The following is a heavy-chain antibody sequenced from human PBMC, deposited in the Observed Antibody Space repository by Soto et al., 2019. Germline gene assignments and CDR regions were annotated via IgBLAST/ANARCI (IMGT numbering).Heavy chain of an antibody. J-gene: IGHJ6*02. CDR2: IIPISGTA. CDR1: GGTFSSYA. Sequence: QVQLVQSGAEVKKPGSSVKVSCKASGGTFSSYAISWVRQAPGQGLEWMGGIIPISGTANYAQKFQGRVTITADESTSTAYMELNILRSEDTAVYYCARSHGSSTSLEIYYYYYYGMDVWGQGTTVTVSS. D-gene: IGHD2-2*01. CDR3: ARSHGSSTSLEIYYYYYYGMDV. V-gene: IGHV1-69*01.